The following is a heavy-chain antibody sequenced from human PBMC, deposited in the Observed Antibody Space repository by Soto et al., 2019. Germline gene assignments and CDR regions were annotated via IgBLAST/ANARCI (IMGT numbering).Heavy chain of an antibody. J-gene: IGHJ4*02. V-gene: IGHV4-59*08. CDR2: IYYSGST. CDR1: GGSISSYY. CDR3: ARHPTYDS. D-gene: IGHD3-3*01. Sequence: ETLSLTCTVSGGSISSYYWSWIRQPPGKGLEWIGYIYYSGSTNYNPSLKRRVSISVDTSKNQFSLKLSSLTAADTAVYYCARHPTYDSWGQGTLVTVSS.